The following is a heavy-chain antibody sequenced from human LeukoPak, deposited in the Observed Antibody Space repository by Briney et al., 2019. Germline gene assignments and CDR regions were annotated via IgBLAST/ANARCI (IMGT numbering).Heavy chain of an antibody. D-gene: IGHD3-10*02. CDR3: ATYHFRGPTSHYFDY. V-gene: IGHV1-2*02. J-gene: IGHJ4*02. CDR1: GYTFSNYG. CDR2: INPNSGGT. Sequence: ASVKVSCKASGYTFSNYGITWVRQAPGQGLEWMGWINPNSGGTNYAQKFQGRVTMTRDTSISTAYMELSRLRSDDTAVYYCATYHFRGPTSHYFDYWGQGTLVTVSS.